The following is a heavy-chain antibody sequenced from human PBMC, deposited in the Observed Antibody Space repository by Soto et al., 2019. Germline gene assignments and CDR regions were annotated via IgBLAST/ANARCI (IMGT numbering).Heavy chain of an antibody. V-gene: IGHV4-31*03. CDR1: GGSISSGGYY. CDR3: ARAPYYYDSSGYYSPFDY. D-gene: IGHD3-22*01. J-gene: IGHJ4*02. Sequence: SETLSLTCTVSGGSISSGGYYWSWIRQHPGKGLEWIGYIYYSGSTYYNPSLKSRVTISVATSKNQFSLKLSSVTAPDTAVYYCARAPYYYDSSGYYSPFDYWGQGTLVTVSS. CDR2: IYYSGST.